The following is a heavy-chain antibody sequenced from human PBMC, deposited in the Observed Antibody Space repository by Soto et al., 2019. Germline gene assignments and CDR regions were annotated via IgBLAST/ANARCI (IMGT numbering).Heavy chain of an antibody. D-gene: IGHD2-2*01. J-gene: IGHJ6*02. CDR1: GGSISSYY. CDR3: ARGGCSSTGCYDDDYYYGMDV. V-gene: IGHV4-59*01. Sequence: PSETLSLTCTVSGGSISSYYWSWIRQPPGKGLEWIGYIYYSGSTNYNPSLKSRVTISVDTSKNQFSRKLSSVTAADTAVYYCARGGCSSTGCYDDDYYYGMDVWGQGTTVTVSS. CDR2: IYYSGST.